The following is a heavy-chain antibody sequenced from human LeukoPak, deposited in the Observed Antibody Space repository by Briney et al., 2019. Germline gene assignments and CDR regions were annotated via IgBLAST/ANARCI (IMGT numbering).Heavy chain of an antibody. CDR1: GFTFSTYW. V-gene: IGHV3-74*01. J-gene: IGHJ4*02. Sequence: GGSLRLSCAASGFTFSTYWMHWVRQAAGKGLVWVSRINSDGSSTRYADSVKGRFTISRDNAKNTLYLQMNSLRAEDTAVYYCARDIYCTNTVCYFDSWGQGTLVTVSS. CDR3: ARDIYCTNTVCYFDS. D-gene: IGHD2-8*01. CDR2: INSDGSST.